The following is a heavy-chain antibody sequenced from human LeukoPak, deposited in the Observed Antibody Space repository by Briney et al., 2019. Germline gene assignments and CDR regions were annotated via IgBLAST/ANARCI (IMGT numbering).Heavy chain of an antibody. CDR3: ARSNRSAWHNFEY. J-gene: IGHJ4*02. Sequence: GTSLRLSCAASGFSFSSYTLHWRRQGPGTGLEWVAVISYDGTYKYYADSVKGRFTISRDNSKGTLYLQIDSLRAGDTAVYHCARSNRSAWHNFEYWGQGTPVTVSS. D-gene: IGHD6-19*01. V-gene: IGHV3-30*14. CDR2: ISYDGTYK. CDR1: GFSFSSYT.